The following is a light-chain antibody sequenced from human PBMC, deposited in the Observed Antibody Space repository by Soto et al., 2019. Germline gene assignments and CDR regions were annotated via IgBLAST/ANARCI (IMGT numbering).Light chain of an antibody. CDR2: DVS. V-gene: IGLV2-14*01. CDR3: CSYTTSNTRQIV. J-gene: IGLJ1*01. Sequence: QSVLTQPASGSGSPGQSITISCTRTRSDVVGYNYVSWYQQHPGKAPKFMIYDVSNRPSGVSNRFSGSKSGNTASLTISGLQAEDEADYYCCSYTTSNTRQIVFGTGTKVTVL. CDR1: RSDVVGYNY.